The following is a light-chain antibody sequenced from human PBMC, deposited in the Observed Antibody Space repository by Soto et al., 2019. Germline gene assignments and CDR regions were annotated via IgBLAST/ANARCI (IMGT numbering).Light chain of an antibody. V-gene: IGKV3-20*01. CDR2: GTS. CDR1: RSVSSSY. CDR3: QQYVNSPWT. Sequence: EIVLTQSPGPLSLSPGETATLSCRASRSVSSSYLAWYQQKPGQAPRLLIYGTSRRATGIPDRFSGSGSGTDFTLTIYRLEPEDSAVYYCQQYVNSPWTFGQGIKVEIK. J-gene: IGKJ1*01.